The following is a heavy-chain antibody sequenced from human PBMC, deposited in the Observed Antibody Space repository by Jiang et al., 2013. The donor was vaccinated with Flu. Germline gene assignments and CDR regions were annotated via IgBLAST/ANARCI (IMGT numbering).Heavy chain of an antibody. CDR3: ARTAEPYYYYYYMDV. J-gene: IGHJ6*03. CDR2: IKQDGSGK. V-gene: IGHV3-7*01. Sequence: VRQAPGKGLEWWPNIKQDGSGKYYVDSVKGRFTISRDNAKNSLYLQMNSLRAEDTAVYYCARTAEPYYYYYYMDVWGKGTTVTVSS. D-gene: IGHD1-14*01.